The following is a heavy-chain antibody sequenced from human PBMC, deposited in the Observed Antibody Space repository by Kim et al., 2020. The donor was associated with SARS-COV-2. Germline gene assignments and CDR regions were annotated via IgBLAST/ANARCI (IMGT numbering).Heavy chain of an antibody. D-gene: IGHD3-3*01. J-gene: IGHJ6*02. CDR3: VRELLEPHFYYYGLDV. CDR2: ISSSSSTI. Sequence: GGSLRLSCVASGYTFSTYTMNWVRQAPGKGLEWVSHISSSSSTIYYADSVKGRFTISRDNAKQSLYLQMNSLRDEDTAVYYCVRELLEPHFYYYGLDVWGQGTTVTVSS. V-gene: IGHV3-48*02. CDR1: GYTFSTYT.